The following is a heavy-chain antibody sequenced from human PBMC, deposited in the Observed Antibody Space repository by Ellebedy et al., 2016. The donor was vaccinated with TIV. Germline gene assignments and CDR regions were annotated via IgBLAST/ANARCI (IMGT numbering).Heavy chain of an antibody. V-gene: IGHV1-8*01. CDR1: GYTFSRYD. D-gene: IGHD4-17*01. Sequence: AASVKVSCQPSGYTFSRYDINWVRQATGPGLEWMGWMNPKSGNTGYAQKFQGRVIMTRNSSINTAYLELSTLRSEDTAMYYCATDRRTTMTTRIDPWGQGTLVTVSS. J-gene: IGHJ5*02. CDR2: MNPKSGNT. CDR3: ATDRRTTMTTRIDP.